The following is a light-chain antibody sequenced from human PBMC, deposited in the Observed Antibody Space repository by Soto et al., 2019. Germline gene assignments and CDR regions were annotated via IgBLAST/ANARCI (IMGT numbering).Light chain of an antibody. J-gene: IGLJ3*02. CDR3: SSYTRSSTLEV. V-gene: IGLV2-14*01. Sequence: QSVLTQPASVSGSPGQSMTISCAGTSSDVGGYNYVSWYQQHPGKAPKLMIYDVSNRPSGVSNRFSGSKSGNTASLTISGLQTEDEADYYCSSYTRSSTLEVFGGGTKLTVL. CDR1: SSDVGGYNY. CDR2: DVS.